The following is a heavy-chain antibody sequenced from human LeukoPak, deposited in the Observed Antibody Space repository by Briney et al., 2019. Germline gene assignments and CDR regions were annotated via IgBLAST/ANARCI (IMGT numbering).Heavy chain of an antibody. V-gene: IGHV4-34*01. CDR1: GGSFSGYY. CDR2: INHSGST. D-gene: IGHD5-18*01. Sequence: SETLSLTCAVDGGSFSGYYWSWIRQPPGKGLEWIGEINHSGSTNYNPSLKSRVTISVDTSKNQFSLKLSSVTAADTAVYYCAREGYSSGYFDYWGQGTLVTVSS. J-gene: IGHJ4*02. CDR3: AREGYSSGYFDY.